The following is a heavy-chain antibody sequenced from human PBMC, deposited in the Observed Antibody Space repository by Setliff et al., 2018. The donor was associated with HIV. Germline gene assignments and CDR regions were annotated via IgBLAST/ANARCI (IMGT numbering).Heavy chain of an antibody. V-gene: IGHV7-4-1*02. D-gene: IGHD2-8*01. Sequence: ASVKVACKASGYIFSDYYIHWVRQTPGQGLEWMGWINTNTGNPTYAQGFTGRFVFSLDTSVSTAYLQISSLKAEDTAVYYCVRRADTNGGLFFWGQGTLVTVSS. CDR3: VRRADTNGGLFF. CDR1: GYIFSDYY. CDR2: INTNTGNP. J-gene: IGHJ4*02.